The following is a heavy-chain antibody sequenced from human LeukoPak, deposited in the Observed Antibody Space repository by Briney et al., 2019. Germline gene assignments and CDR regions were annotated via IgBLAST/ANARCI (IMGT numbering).Heavy chain of an antibody. D-gene: IGHD1-26*01. CDR2: MNPNSGNT. Sequence: ASVKVSCKASGYTFTSYDISWVRQATGQGLEWMGWMNPNSGNTGYAQKFQGRVTMTRNTSISTAYMELSSLRSEDTAVYYCASWGVVGATTVDYWGQGTLVTVSS. J-gene: IGHJ4*02. V-gene: IGHV1-8*01. CDR3: ASWGVVGATTVDY. CDR1: GYTFTSYD.